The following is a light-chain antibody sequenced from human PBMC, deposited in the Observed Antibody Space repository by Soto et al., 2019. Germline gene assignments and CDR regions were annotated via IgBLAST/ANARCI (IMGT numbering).Light chain of an antibody. Sequence: QSVLTQPPSASGSPGQSVTISCIGTSSDVGGYNYVSWYQQHPGKAPKLMIYEVSKRPSGVPDRFSGSKSGNTASLTVSGLQAEDEAYYYCSSYAASNNLGVFGGGTQLTVL. CDR2: EVS. CDR3: SSYAASNNLGV. V-gene: IGLV2-8*01. CDR1: SSDVGGYNY. J-gene: IGLJ7*01.